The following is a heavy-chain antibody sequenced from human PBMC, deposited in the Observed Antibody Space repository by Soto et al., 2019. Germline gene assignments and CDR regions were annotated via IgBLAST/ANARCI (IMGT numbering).Heavy chain of an antibody. V-gene: IGHV4-61*01. J-gene: IGHJ4*02. CDR2: IHYSGST. Sequence: SPILSLTCILRGVTANIRTVSWSWIRQPKGKGLVWIGFIHYSGSTNYNPSLKTRVTMSVDTSKNQFSLKLTSVNAADTAVYYYTKAGEAYKNGHWGQETLVTVS. CDR1: GVTANIRTVS. CDR3: TKAGEAYKNGH. D-gene: IGHD6-19*01.